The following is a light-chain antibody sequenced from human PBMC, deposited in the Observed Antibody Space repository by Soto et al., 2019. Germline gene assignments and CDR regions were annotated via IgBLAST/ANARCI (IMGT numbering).Light chain of an antibody. Sequence: DIPMTQSPSSLSASIGDRVTITCRASQSIRTYLNWYRQIPGKAPNLLIYAASSLQSGVPSRFSGSGSGTDFTLTISSVQPEDFAIYYCQQSYSIPLTFGGGTTVEIK. CDR2: AAS. CDR3: QQSYSIPLT. CDR1: QSIRTY. V-gene: IGKV1-39*01. J-gene: IGKJ4*01.